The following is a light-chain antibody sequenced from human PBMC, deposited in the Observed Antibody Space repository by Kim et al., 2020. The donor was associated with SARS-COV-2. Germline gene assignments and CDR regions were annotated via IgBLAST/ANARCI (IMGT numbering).Light chain of an antibody. Sequence: QSVLTQPPSVSAAPGQRVTISCLGSSSNIGVNSVSWYQHPPGTAPKLVIYDNDKRPSGVPDRFSGSKSGTSATLGITGLQPGDEADYFCGTWDASLTAGEVFGGGTQLTVL. CDR1: SSNIGVNS. CDR2: DND. J-gene: IGLJ2*01. V-gene: IGLV1-51*01. CDR3: GTWDASLTAGEV.